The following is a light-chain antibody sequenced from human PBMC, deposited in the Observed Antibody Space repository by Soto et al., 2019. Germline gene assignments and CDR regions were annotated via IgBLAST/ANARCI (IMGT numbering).Light chain of an antibody. CDR1: SSDVGAYNS. J-gene: IGLJ1*01. Sequence: QSALAQPASVSGSPGQSVTISCTGTSSDVGAYNSVSWYQQHPDKAPQLMIYKGTQRPSGVSNRFSGSTSGNAASLTISGLQAGDEADYFCCSSVPESTYVFGTGTQLTVL. CDR3: CSSVPESTYV. V-gene: IGLV2-23*01. CDR2: KGT.